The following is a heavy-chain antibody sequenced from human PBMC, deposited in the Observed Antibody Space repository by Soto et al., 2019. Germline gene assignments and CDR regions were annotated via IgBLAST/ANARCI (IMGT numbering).Heavy chain of an antibody. CDR1: GYTFTGYY. V-gene: IGHV1-2*02. CDR2: INPNSGGT. CDR3: ARIPGVGDYVGHY. Sequence: VKVSCKASGYTFTGYYMHWVRQAPGQGLEWMGWINPNSGGTNYAQKFQGRVTMTRDTSTSTAYMELSSLRSEDTAVYYCARIPGVGDYVGHYWGQGTLVTVSS. J-gene: IGHJ4*02. D-gene: IGHD4-17*01.